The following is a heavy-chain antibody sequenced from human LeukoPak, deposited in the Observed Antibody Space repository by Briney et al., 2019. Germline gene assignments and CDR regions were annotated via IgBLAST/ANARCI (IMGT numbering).Heavy chain of an antibody. J-gene: IGHJ4*02. D-gene: IGHD3-10*01. Sequence: GGSLRLSCAASGFTLSNAWMNWVRQAPGKGLEWVSAISGSGGSTYYADSVKGRFTISRDNSKNTLYLQMNSLRAEDTAVYYCAKVFRTYKIFDYWGQGTLVTVSS. CDR1: GFTLSNAW. V-gene: IGHV3-23*01. CDR3: AKVFRTYKIFDY. CDR2: ISGSGGST.